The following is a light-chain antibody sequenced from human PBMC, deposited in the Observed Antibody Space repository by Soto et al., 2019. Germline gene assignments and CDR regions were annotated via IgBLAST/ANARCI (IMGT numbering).Light chain of an antibody. CDR1: QSLLHSSGHNY. J-gene: IGKJ4*01. CDR3: MQALQTPLT. Sequence: DIVMTQSPRSLPVTPGEPASISCRSSQSLLHSSGHNYLDWYLQKPGQSPQLLIYLGSTRASGVPDRFSGSGSGTDFTLKISRAEAEDVGIYYCMQALQTPLTFGGGTKVEIK. V-gene: IGKV2-28*01. CDR2: LGS.